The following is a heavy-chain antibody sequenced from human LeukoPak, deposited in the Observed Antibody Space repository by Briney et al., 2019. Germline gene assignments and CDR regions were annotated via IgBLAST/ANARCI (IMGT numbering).Heavy chain of an antibody. CDR3: ARHIVVVTAIGPDAFDI. D-gene: IGHD2-21*02. J-gene: IGHJ3*02. Sequence: SETLSLTCAVYGGSFSGYYWSWIRQPPGKGLEWIGEINHSGSTNYNPSLKSRVTISVDTSKNQFSLKLSSVTAADTAVYYCARHIVVVTAIGPDAFDIWGQGTMVTVSS. V-gene: IGHV4-34*01. CDR1: GGSFSGYY. CDR2: INHSGST.